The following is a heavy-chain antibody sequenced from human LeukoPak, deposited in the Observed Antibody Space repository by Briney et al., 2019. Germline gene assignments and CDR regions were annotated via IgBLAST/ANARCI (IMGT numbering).Heavy chain of an antibody. J-gene: IGHJ3*02. CDR3: AADTRNAFDI. CDR2: INPNSGGT. D-gene: IGHD1-14*01. Sequence: ASVTVSCTASGYTFTGYYMHWVRQAPGQGLEWMGRINPNSGGTNYAQKFQGRVTMTRDTSISTAYMELSRLRSDDTAVYYCAADTRNAFDIWGQGTMVTVSS. V-gene: IGHV1-2*06. CDR1: GYTFTGYY.